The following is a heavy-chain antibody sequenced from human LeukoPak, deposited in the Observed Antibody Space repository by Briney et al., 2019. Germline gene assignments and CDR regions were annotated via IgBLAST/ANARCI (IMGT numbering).Heavy chain of an antibody. CDR1: GFTFSSYG. V-gene: IGHV3-30*03. Sequence: GGSLRLSCAASGFTFSSYGMHWVRQAPGKGLEWVAVISYDGGNKYYADSVKGRFTISRDNSKNTLYLQMNSLRAEDTAVYYCARTKQDYYGSGSYYFLQYFDYWGQGTLVTVSS. CDR3: ARTKQDYYGSGSYYFLQYFDY. D-gene: IGHD3-10*01. CDR2: ISYDGGNK. J-gene: IGHJ4*02.